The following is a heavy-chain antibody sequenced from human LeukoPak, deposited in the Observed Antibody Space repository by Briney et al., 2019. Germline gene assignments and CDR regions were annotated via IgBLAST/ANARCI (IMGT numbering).Heavy chain of an antibody. D-gene: IGHD3-22*01. J-gene: IGHJ4*02. CDR3: ARGISMMIVAPGY. CDR1: GFSVNNNY. Sequence: SGGSLRLSCAASGFSVNNNYMTWVRQAPGKGLEWVSVLYSNNATYYADSVKGRFTISRDSSKNTLYLQMNSLRAEDTAIYYCARGISMMIVAPGYWGQGTLVTVSS. V-gene: IGHV3-53*01. CDR2: LYSNNAT.